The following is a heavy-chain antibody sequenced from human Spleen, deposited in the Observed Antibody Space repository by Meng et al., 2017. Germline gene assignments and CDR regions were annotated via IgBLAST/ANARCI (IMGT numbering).Heavy chain of an antibody. CDR2: IIPILGRT. V-gene: IGHV1-69*08. CDR3: ASDFYYGSGRSGQSRVSEDYYYDYAMDV. Sequence: SVKVSCKASGGTFSSYTISWVRQAPGQGLEWMGRIIPILGRTNYGQKFQGRATITAVKSTSTVYMELSSLRSEDTAVYYCASDFYYGSGRSGQSRVSEDYYYDYAMDVWGQGTPVTVSS. CDR1: GGTFSSYT. D-gene: IGHD3-10*01. J-gene: IGHJ6*02.